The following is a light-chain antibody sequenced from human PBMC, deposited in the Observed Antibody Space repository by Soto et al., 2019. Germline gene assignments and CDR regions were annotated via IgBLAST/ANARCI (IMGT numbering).Light chain of an antibody. Sequence: ERERTQSPSTLSVSPGERASLSFMASQSVSSNLAWYQQKPGQAPRLLIHGASTRATGIPDRFSGSGSGTDFTLTISRLEPEDFAVYYCQPYGTSPTVHFGGGTKVDIK. CDR3: QPYGTSPTVH. V-gene: IGKV3-20*01. CDR2: GAS. CDR1: QSVSSN. J-gene: IGKJ4*01.